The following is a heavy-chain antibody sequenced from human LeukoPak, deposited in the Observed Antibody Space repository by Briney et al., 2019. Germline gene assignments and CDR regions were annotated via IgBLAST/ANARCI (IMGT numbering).Heavy chain of an antibody. CDR3: ARGPDILTGYSWLRWFDP. CDR1: GGSISSYY. V-gene: IGHV4-59*01. Sequence: SETLSLTCTVSGGSISSYYWSWIRQPPGKGLEWIGYIYYSGSTNYNPSLKSRVTISVDTSKNQFSLKLSSVTAADTAVYYCARGPDILTGYSWLRWFDPWGQGTLVTVSS. J-gene: IGHJ5*02. D-gene: IGHD3-9*01. CDR2: IYYSGST.